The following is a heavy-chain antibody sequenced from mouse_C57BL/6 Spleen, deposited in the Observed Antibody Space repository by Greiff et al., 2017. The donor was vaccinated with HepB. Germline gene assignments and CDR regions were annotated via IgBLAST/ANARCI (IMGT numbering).Heavy chain of an antibody. Sequence: QVQLQQSGPELVKPGASVKISCKASGYAFSSSWMNWVKQRPGKGLEWIGRIYPGDGDTNYNGKFKAKATLTADKSSSTAYMHLSSLTSEDSAVYFCAKGTMITTNYYAMDYWGQGTSVTVSS. CDR3: AKGTMITTNYYAMDY. J-gene: IGHJ4*01. V-gene: IGHV1-82*01. D-gene: IGHD2-4*01. CDR1: GYAFSSSW. CDR2: IYPGDGDT.